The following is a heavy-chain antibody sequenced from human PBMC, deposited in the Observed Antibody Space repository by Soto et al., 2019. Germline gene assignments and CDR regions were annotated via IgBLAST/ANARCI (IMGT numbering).Heavy chain of an antibody. CDR2: TYYRSKWYN. CDR1: GDSVSSNSAA. V-gene: IGHV6-1*01. Sequence: SPTLSLTCAISGDSVSSNSAAWNWIRQSPSRGLEWLGRTYYRSKWYNDYAVSVKSRITINPDTSKNQFSLQLNSVTPEDTAVYYCARYARSGFGLYYYYGMDVWGQGTTVTVSS. CDR3: ARYARSGFGLYYYYGMDV. J-gene: IGHJ6*02. D-gene: IGHD3-10*01.